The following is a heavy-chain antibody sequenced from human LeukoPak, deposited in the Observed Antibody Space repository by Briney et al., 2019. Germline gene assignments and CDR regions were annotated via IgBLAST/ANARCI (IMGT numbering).Heavy chain of an antibody. CDR2: IINSGATT. Sequence: GGSLRLSCAASGFTFSSYAMTWVRQAPGKGLEWVSTIINSGATTYYADSVKGRFTISRDNSKNTLDLQMNSLRAEDTAAYYCAKDIHGDYGGLDYWGRGTLVTVSS. V-gene: IGHV3-23*01. CDR1: GFTFSSYA. J-gene: IGHJ4*02. CDR3: AKDIHGDYGGLDY. D-gene: IGHD4-17*01.